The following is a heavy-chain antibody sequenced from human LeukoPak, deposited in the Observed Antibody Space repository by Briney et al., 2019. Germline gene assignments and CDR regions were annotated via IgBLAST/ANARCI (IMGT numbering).Heavy chain of an antibody. CDR2: IIPIFGTA. Sequence: SVKVSCKASGGTFSSNAIRWVRQAPGQGLEWMGGIIPIFGTANYAQKFQGRVTITADESTSTAYMELSSLRSEDTAVYYCARAPKGGSYFGYWGQGTLVTVSS. CDR1: GGTFSSNA. CDR3: ARAPKGGSYFGY. D-gene: IGHD3-16*01. V-gene: IGHV1-69*13. J-gene: IGHJ4*02.